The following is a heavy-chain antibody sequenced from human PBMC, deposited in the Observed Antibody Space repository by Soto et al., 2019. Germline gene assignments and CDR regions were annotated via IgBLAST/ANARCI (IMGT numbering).Heavy chain of an antibody. CDR1: GYTYTSYG. V-gene: IGHV1-18*04. D-gene: IGHD6-19*01. Sequence: GAAVKVSCKASGYTYTSYGISWLRQDPGQGLEWMGWISAYNGNTNYAQKLQGRVTMTTDTSTSTAYMELRSLRSDDTAVYYCARGWVGGWFLNWFDPWGQGTLVTVSS. CDR3: ARGWVGGWFLNWFDP. CDR2: ISAYNGNT. J-gene: IGHJ5*02.